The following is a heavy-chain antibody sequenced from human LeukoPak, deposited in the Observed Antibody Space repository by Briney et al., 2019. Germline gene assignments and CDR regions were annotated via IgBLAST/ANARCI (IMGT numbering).Heavy chain of an antibody. J-gene: IGHJ6*03. D-gene: IGHD6-19*01. Sequence: GASVKVSCEASRYTFSGYYIHWVRQAPGQGLEWMGWIDPNSGGTNYAQKFQGRVTMTREKSISTAYMELSRLRPDDTAVYYCARDGWYKSYMDVWGKGTTVIVSS. CDR3: ARDGWYKSYMDV. CDR1: RYTFSGYY. CDR2: IDPNSGGT. V-gene: IGHV1-2*02.